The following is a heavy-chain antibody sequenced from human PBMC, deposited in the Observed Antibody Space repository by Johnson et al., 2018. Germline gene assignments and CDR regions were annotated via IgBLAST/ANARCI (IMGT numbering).Heavy chain of an antibody. V-gene: IGHV3-30*18. J-gene: IGHJ1*01. Sequence: QVQLVESGGSVVQPGRSLRLSCTASGFTFSSYGMHWVRQAPGKGLEWVASISSDGSNKNYADSVKDRFTISRDNSKNSLFLQMNSLRAEDTAVYYCAKAGYYDSRGYYYYFQHWGQGTLVTVSS. CDR1: GFTFSSYG. D-gene: IGHD3-22*01. CDR2: ISSDGSNK. CDR3: AKAGYYDSRGYYYYFQH.